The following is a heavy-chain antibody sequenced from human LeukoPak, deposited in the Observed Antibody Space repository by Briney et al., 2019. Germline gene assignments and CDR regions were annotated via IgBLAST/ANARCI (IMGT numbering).Heavy chain of an antibody. CDR3: ARYSYGYDYFWFDP. CDR2: IYYSGST. D-gene: IGHD5-18*01. V-gene: IGHV4-61*08. Sequence: PSQTLSLTCTVSGGSISSGDYYWSWIRQPPGKGLEWIGYIYYSGSTNYNPSLKSRVTISVDTSKNQFSLKLSSVTAADTAVYYCARYSYGYDYFWFDPWGQGTLVTVSS. J-gene: IGHJ5*02. CDR1: GGSISSGDYY.